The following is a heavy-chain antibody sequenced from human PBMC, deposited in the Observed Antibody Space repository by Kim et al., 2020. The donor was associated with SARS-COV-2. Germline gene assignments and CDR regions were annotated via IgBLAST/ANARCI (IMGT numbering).Heavy chain of an antibody. V-gene: IGHV4-34*01. D-gene: IGHD6-13*01. Sequence: SRVTISVDTSKNQFSLKLSSVTAADTAVYYCARGRGRYSSSSNPCFDYWGQGTLVTVSS. J-gene: IGHJ4*02. CDR3: ARGRGRYSSSSNPCFDY.